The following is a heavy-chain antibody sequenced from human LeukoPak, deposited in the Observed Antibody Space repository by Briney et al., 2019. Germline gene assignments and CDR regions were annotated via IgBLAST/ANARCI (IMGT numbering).Heavy chain of an antibody. V-gene: IGHV3-74*01. CDR2: INGDGIST. Sequence: PGGSLRLSCAASGFTFSNDWMLWVRQAPGKGLVWVSVINGDGISTTYADSVKGRFTISRDNAKNTLYLQMNSLKVEDTAVHYCVIFRSYYDNNGRNHWGQGTLVTVST. CDR3: VIFRSYYDNNGRNH. CDR1: GFTFSNDW. J-gene: IGHJ5*02. D-gene: IGHD3-22*01.